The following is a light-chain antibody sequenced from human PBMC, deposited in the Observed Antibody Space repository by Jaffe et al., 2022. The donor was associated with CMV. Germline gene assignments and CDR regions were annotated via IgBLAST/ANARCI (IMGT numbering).Light chain of an antibody. Sequence: EIVLTQSPGTLSLSPGERATLSCRASQSVSSRFIAWYQQKPGQAPRLLIYNTSRRATGIPDRFSGSGSGTDFTLTITTLEPEDFAVYYCQQYGSSLLTFGGGTEVEIK. CDR1: QSVSSRF. CDR2: NTS. V-gene: IGKV3-20*01. CDR3: QQYGSSLLT. J-gene: IGKJ4*01.